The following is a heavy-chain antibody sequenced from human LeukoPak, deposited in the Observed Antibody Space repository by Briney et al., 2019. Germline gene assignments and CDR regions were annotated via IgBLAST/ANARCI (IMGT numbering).Heavy chain of an antibody. CDR1: GYTFAGYY. CDR2: INPNSGGT. V-gene: IGHV1-2*02. Sequence: ASVKVSCKASGYTFAGYYMHWVRQAPGQGLEWMGWINPNSGGTNYAQKFQGRVTMTRDTSISTAYMELSRLRSDDTAVYYCARSDFASGYCSSTSCYKSAPGVDYWGQGTLVTVSS. D-gene: IGHD2-2*02. J-gene: IGHJ4*02. CDR3: ARSDFASGYCSSTSCYKSAPGVDY.